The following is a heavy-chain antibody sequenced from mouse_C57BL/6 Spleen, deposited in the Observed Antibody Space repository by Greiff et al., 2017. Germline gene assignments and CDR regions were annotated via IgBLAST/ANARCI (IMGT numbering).Heavy chain of an antibody. CDR1: GYTFTSYW. Sequence: QVQLQQPGTELVKPGASVKLSCKASGYTFTSYWMHWVKQRPGQGLEWIGNINPSNGVTNYNEKFKSKATLTVDKSSSTAYMQLSSLTSEDSAVYYCAREETAQAPWFAYWGQGTLVTVSA. CDR2: INPSNGVT. J-gene: IGHJ3*01. D-gene: IGHD3-2*02. CDR3: AREETAQAPWFAY. V-gene: IGHV1-53*01.